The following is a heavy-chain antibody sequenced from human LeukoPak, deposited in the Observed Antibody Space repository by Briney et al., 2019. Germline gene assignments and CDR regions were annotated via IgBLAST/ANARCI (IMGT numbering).Heavy chain of an antibody. CDR3: DEDYGGSSGAFDI. D-gene: IGHD4-23*01. V-gene: IGHV3-21*03. CDR2: ISSSSSDI. CDR1: GFTLSYYA. J-gene: IGHJ3*02. Sequence: PGGSLRLSCTGSGFTLSYYAMAWIRRAPGQGLEWVSSISSSSSDIYYTDSVKGRFTISRDNAKNSLYLQMNSLRAEDISVYYSDEDYGGSSGAFDIWGQGTMVTVSS.